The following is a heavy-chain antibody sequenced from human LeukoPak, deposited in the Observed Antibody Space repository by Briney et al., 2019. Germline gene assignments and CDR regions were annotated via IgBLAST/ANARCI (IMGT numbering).Heavy chain of an antibody. CDR3: VYGGSYYVA. CDR1: GFTFTSYA. CDR2: ISGSGGGT. D-gene: IGHD1-26*01. V-gene: IGHV3-23*01. Sequence: GGSLRLSCAASGFTFTSYAMSWVRQAPGKGLEWVSSISGSGGGTFYADSVKGRFTISRDNSKNTLYLQMNSLRVEDTAVYFCVYGGSYYVAWGQGTLVTVSS. J-gene: IGHJ5*02.